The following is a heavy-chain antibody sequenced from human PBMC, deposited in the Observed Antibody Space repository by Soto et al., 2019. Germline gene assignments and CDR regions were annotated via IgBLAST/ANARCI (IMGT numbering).Heavy chain of an antibody. CDR1: GLMFSNYK. J-gene: IGHJ6*03. CDR2: VSWNSGTM. V-gene: IGHV3-9*01. Sequence: GGSLRLSCAASGLMFSNYKMHWVRQAPGKGLVWVSGVSWNSGTMGYGDSVRGRFAISRDNAKNSLYLQMNSLTTEDTALYYCAKGFCSSTRCLTYSYMDVWGKGTTVTVSS. CDR3: AKGFCSSTRCLTYSYMDV. D-gene: IGHD2-2*01.